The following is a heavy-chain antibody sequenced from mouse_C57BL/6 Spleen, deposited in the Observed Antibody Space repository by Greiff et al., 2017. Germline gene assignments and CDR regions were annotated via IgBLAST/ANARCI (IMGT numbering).Heavy chain of an antibody. J-gene: IGHJ2*01. Sequence: VQLQQSGAELVRPGASVKLSCTASGFNIKDDYMHWVKQRPEQGLEWIGWIDPENGDTEYASKFQGKATITADTSSNTDYLQLSSLTSEDTAVYYCTTRGSGYWGQGTTLTVSS. CDR1: GFNIKDDY. D-gene: IGHD3-2*02. CDR3: TTRGSGY. V-gene: IGHV14-4*01. CDR2: IDPENGDT.